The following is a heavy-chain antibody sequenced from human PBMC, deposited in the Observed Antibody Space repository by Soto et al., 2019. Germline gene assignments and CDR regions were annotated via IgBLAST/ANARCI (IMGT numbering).Heavy chain of an antibody. D-gene: IGHD2-8*01. CDR2: ISASGGIT. CDR3: ASCPKDVCYNFDN. V-gene: IGHV3-23*01. CDR1: GFTFSTSV. J-gene: IGHJ4*02. Sequence: EVQLLESGGGLVQPGGSLRLSCAASGFTFSTSVMGWVRQAPGRGLAWVSLISASGGITYYADSVKGRFTFSRDNSRNTLYLQMSSLRAEETATYYCASCPKDVCYNFDNWGQGTLVTVSS.